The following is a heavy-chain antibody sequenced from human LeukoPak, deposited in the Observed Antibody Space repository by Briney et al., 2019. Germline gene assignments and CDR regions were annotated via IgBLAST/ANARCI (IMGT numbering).Heavy chain of an antibody. Sequence: PSETLSLTCTVSGRFFSSYYWSWFRQPAGKGLEWIGRNYTSGSTNYNPSLKSRVTMSVDTSKNQIALKLSSVTAADTAVYYCARGFTIIWAFDIWGQGTMVTVSS. J-gene: IGHJ3*02. CDR3: ARGFTIIWAFDI. CDR1: GRFFSSYY. V-gene: IGHV4-4*07. D-gene: IGHD3-9*01. CDR2: NYTSGST.